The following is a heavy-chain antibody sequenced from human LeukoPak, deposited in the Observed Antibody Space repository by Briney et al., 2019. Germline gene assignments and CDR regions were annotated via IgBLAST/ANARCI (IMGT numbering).Heavy chain of an antibody. J-gene: IGHJ4*02. CDR1: GGSISSGYY. Sequence: PSETLSLTCTVSGGSISSGYYWGWIRQPPGKGLEWIGSIYHSGSTYYNPSLKSRVTISVDTSKNQFSLKLSSVTAADTAVYYCARRSGGYCSSTSCYVVNYFDYWGQGTLVTVSS. CDR3: ARRSGGYCSSTSCYVVNYFDY. CDR2: IYHSGST. V-gene: IGHV4-38-2*02. D-gene: IGHD2-2*01.